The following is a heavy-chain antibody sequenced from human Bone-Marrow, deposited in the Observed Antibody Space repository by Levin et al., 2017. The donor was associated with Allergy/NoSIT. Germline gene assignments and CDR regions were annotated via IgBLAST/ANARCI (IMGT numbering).Heavy chain of an antibody. Sequence: GESLKISCAASGFTFSSYSMNWVRQAPGKGLEWVSYISSSSSTIYYADSVKGRFTISRDNAKNSLYLQMNSLRAEDTAVYYCARDRSSGWYRAGPEYFQHWGQGTLVTVSS. D-gene: IGHD6-19*01. CDR2: ISSSSSTI. V-gene: IGHV3-48*04. CDR3: ARDRSSGWYRAGPEYFQH. J-gene: IGHJ1*01. CDR1: GFTFSSYS.